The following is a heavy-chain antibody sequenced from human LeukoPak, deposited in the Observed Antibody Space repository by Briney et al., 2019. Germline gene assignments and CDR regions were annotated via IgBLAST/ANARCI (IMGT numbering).Heavy chain of an antibody. J-gene: IGHJ3*02. CDR1: GFTVRSNH. Sequence: GGSLRLSCAASGFTVRSNHMYWVRQAPGKGLEWVSVIYTGGTTYYADSVKGRFTISRDNSKNTLYLQMNSLRAEDTAMYYCARDSSVDGFDMWGQGTMVTVSS. D-gene: IGHD2-21*01. CDR2: IYTGGTT. V-gene: IGHV3-66*02. CDR3: ARDSSVDGFDM.